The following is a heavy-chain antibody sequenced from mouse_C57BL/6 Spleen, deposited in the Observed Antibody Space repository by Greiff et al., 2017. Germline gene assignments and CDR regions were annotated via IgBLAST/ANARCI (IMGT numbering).Heavy chain of an antibody. J-gene: IGHJ4*01. V-gene: IGHV5-17*01. Sequence: EVMLVESGGGLVKPGGSLKLSCAASGFTFSDYGMHWVRQAPEKGLEWVAYISSGSSTIYYADTVKGRFTTSRDNAKNTLFLQMTSLRSEDTAKYYCARGGMDYWGQGTSVTVSS. CDR3: ARGGMDY. CDR1: GFTFSDYG. CDR2: ISSGSSTI.